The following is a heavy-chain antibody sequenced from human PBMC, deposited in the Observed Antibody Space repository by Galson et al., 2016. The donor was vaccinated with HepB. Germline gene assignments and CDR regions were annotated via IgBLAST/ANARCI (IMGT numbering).Heavy chain of an antibody. D-gene: IGHD2-15*01. Sequence: SLRLSCAASGFTFSTYSMNWVRQAPGKGLEWISYITGSSITRYYVDSVKGRFTISRDNAKNSLYLQMNSLRDEDTAVYYCARDGCSDDSCYLEQWGQGTLVSVSS. J-gene: IGHJ4*02. CDR1: GFTFSTYS. CDR2: ITGSSITR. V-gene: IGHV3-48*02. CDR3: ARDGCSDDSCYLEQ.